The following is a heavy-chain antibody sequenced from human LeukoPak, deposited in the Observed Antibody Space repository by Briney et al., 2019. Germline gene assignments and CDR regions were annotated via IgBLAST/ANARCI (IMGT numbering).Heavy chain of an antibody. CDR3: ARGKEYSSS. CDR1: GFTFSSYS. CDR2: ISSSSSTI. V-gene: IGHV3-48*01. Sequence: HTGGSLRLSCAASGFTFSSYSMNWVRQAPGKGLEWVSYISSSSSTIYYADSVKGRFTISRDNAKNSLYLQMNSLRAEDTAVYYCARGKEYSSSWGQGTLVTVSS. J-gene: IGHJ4*02. D-gene: IGHD6-13*01.